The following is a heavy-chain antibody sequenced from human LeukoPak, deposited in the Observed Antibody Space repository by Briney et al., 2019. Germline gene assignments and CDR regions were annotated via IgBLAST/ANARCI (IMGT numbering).Heavy chain of an antibody. CDR3: ARDQVTAAGTGGLGY. V-gene: IGHV4-61*01. CDR2: IYHSGST. CDR1: GGSVRGDRYY. Sequence: SETLSLTCTVSGGSVRGDRYYWNWIRQPPGKGLEWVGEIYHSGSTIYNPSLKSRVTISVDMSKNQFSLKLNSVTAADTAVYFCARDQVTAAGTGGLGYWGQGTLVTVS. J-gene: IGHJ4*02. D-gene: IGHD6-13*01.